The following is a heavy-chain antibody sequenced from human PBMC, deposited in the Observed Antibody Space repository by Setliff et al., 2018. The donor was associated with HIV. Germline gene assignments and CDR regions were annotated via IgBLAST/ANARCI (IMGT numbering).Heavy chain of an antibody. CDR2: VFYSGSA. CDR1: GGSISTTSYY. V-gene: IGHV4-39*01. Sequence: SETLSLTCTVSGGSISTTSYYWAWIRQPPGKGLEWIGSVFYSGSAYYNASLKGRVTISVDTSKNQFSLNLNSVTAADTAVYYCARHDGGGWYVRVLATSFDYWGQGTLVTAPQ. J-gene: IGHJ4*02. CDR3: ARHDGGGWYVRVLATSFDY. D-gene: IGHD6-19*01.